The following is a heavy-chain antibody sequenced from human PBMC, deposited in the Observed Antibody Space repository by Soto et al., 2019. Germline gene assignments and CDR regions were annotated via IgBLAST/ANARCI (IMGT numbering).Heavy chain of an antibody. V-gene: IGHV3-48*03. D-gene: IGHD1-1*01. J-gene: IGHJ5*02. CDR3: ARLPTSTLQGNWFDP. CDR1: GFTFSDYE. CDR2: ISDSGRSK. Sequence: EVKLVESGGELVQPGGSLSLSCAASGFTFSDYEMNWVRQAPGKAPEWVAYISDSGRSKDYADSVRGRFTISRDNDKSSLHLQMVSLKVEDTAIYYCARLPTSTLQGNWFDPWGQGTLVTVSS.